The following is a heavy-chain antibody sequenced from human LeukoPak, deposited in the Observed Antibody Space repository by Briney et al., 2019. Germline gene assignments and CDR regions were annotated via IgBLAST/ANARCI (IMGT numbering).Heavy chain of an antibody. J-gene: IGHJ3*02. CDR3: ARSAIDAFDI. CDR2: IYNSGST. CDR1: GGSISSYY. Sequence: SETLSLTCTVSGGSISSYYWSWIRQPPGKGLECIGYIYNSGSTNYNPSLKSRVSISVDTSKNQFSLKLSSVTAPDTAVYYCARSAIDAFDIWGQGTMVTVSS. V-gene: IGHV4-59*08. D-gene: IGHD6-25*01.